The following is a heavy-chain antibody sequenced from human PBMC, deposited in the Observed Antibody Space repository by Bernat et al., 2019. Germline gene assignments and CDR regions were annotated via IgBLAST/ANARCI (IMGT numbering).Heavy chain of an antibody. J-gene: IGHJ1*01. CDR2: IWYDGSNK. D-gene: IGHD3-10*01. CDR1: GFTFSSYG. Sequence: QVQLVESGGGVVQPGRSLRLSCAASGFTFSSYGMHWVRQAPGKGLEWVAVIWYDGSNKYYADSVKGRFTISRDNSKNTLYLQMNSLRAEDTAVYYCARANCYGSEADEYFQHWGQGTLVTVSS. CDR3: ARANCYGSEADEYFQH. V-gene: IGHV3-33*01.